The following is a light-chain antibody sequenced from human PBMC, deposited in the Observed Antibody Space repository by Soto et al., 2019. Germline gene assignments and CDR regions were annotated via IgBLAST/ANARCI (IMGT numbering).Light chain of an antibody. J-gene: IGLJ2*01. Sequence: QSVLAQPPSAYAPPGQRVAIPCSGSSSNIGRNPVHWYQHLPGAAPKLLIYGNDQRPSGVPDRFSGSKSDTSASLAITGLQSEGEADYFCASWDDRLNGQVFGGGTKVTVL. CDR2: GND. V-gene: IGLV1-44*01. CDR1: SSNIGRNP. CDR3: ASWDDRLNGQV.